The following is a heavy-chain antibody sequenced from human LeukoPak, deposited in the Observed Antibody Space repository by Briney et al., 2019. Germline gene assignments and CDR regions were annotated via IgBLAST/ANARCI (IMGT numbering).Heavy chain of an antibody. CDR1: GFTFDDYT. CDR3: AKDMGRIVGATRAFDY. CDR2: ISWDGGST. V-gene: IGHV3-43*01. D-gene: IGHD1-26*01. J-gene: IGHJ4*02. Sequence: GGSLRLSCAASGFTFDDYTMHWVRQAPGKGLEWVSLISWDGGSTYYADSVKGRFTISRDNSKNSLYLQMNSLRTEDTALYYCAKDMGRIVGATRAFDYWGQGTLVTVSS.